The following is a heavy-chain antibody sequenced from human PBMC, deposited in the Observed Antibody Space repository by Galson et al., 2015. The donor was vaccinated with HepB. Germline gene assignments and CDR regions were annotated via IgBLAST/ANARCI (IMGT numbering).Heavy chain of an antibody. V-gene: IGHV5-51*01. CDR1: GYKFPNSW. CDR3: ARHGGP. D-gene: IGHD3-16*01. J-gene: IGHJ5*02. Sequence: QSGAEVKKPGEPLKISCKDSGYKFPNSWIGWVRQKPGKGLEWMGIIYPADSDTKYRPSFQGQVTISADKPISTAYLQWNSLKASDSGVYYCARHGGPWGQGTLVTVSS. CDR2: IYPADSDT.